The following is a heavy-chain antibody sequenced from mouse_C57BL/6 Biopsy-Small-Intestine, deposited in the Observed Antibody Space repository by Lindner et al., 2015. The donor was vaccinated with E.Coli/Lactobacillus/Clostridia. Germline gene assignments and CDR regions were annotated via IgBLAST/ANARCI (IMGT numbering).Heavy chain of an antibody. Sequence: VQLQESGAELVKPGASVKMSCKASGYTFSRYWITWVKQRPGQGLEWLGDVYPGSGSTNYNEKFKNKATLTVDKPSSTAYMQLSSLTSEDSAVYYCARGAYYGYDFDFWGQGTTLTVSS. D-gene: IGHD2-9*01. CDR3: ARGAYYGYDFDF. J-gene: IGHJ2*01. CDR1: GYTFSRYW. V-gene: IGHV1-55*01. CDR2: VYPGSGST.